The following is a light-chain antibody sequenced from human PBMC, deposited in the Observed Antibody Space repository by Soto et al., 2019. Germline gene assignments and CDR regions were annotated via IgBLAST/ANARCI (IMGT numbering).Light chain of an antibody. CDR3: SSYSGRNGPGV. CDR2: DVS. J-gene: IGLJ3*02. V-gene: IGLV2-8*01. Sequence: QSALTQPPSASGSPGQSVTISCTGTSSDIGAYNYVSWYQQHPGKVPKLMINDVSKRPSGVPYRFSGSKSGNTASLTVSGRQPADEDDYYYSSYSGRNGPGVFGGGTKLTVL. CDR1: SSDIGAYNY.